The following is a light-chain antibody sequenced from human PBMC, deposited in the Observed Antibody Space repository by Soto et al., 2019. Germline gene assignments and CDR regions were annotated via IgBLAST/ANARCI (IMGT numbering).Light chain of an antibody. V-gene: IGLV1-40*01. J-gene: IGLJ2*01. CDR3: QSYDSSLSGVV. CDR2: GNS. Sequence: QSVLTQPPSVSGAPGQTVTISCTGSSTYIGAGFDVHWYQQLPGTAPKLLIYGNSKRPSGVADRFSGSKSGTSASLAITGLQAEDEADYYCQSYDSSLSGVVFGGGTKLTVL. CDR1: STYIGAGFD.